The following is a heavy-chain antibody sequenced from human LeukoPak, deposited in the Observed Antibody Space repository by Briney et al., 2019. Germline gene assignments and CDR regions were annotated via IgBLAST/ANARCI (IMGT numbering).Heavy chain of an antibody. CDR1: GFTFSSYG. V-gene: IGHV3-30*18. CDR3: AKDYGSDYYGMDV. CDR2: ISYDGSNK. J-gene: IGHJ6*02. Sequence: GGYPTLSCAASGFTFSSYGMHWVRQAPGKGLEWVAVISYDGSNKYYADSVKGRFTIYRDNSKNTLYLQMNSLRAEDTAVYYCAKDYGSDYYGMDVWGQGTTVTVSS. D-gene: IGHD6-25*01.